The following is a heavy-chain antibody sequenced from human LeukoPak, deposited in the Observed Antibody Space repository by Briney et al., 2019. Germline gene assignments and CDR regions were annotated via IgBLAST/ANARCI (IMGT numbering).Heavy chain of an antibody. CDR2: ISGSGGST. D-gene: IGHD3-22*01. CDR3: AKCYAYYDSSGDFDY. Sequence: GGSLRLSCAASGFTFSSYAMSWVRQAPGKGLEWVSAISGSGGSTYYADSVKGRFTISRDNSKNTLYLQMNSLRAKDTAVYYCAKCYAYYDSSGDFDYWGQGTLVTVSS. CDR1: GFTFSSYA. J-gene: IGHJ4*02. V-gene: IGHV3-23*01.